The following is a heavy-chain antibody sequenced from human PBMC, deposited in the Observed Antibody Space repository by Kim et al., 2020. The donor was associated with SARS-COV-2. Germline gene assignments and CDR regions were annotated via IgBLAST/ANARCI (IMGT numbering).Heavy chain of an antibody. CDR1: GGSISSGDYY. CDR3: ARAESIAARPDY. Sequence: SETLSLTCTVSGGSISSGDYYWSWIRQPPGKGLEWIGYIYYSGSTYYNPSLKSRVTISVDTSKNQFSLKLSSVTAADTAVYYCARAESIAARPDYWGQGTLVTVSS. D-gene: IGHD6-6*01. V-gene: IGHV4-30-4*01. J-gene: IGHJ4*02. CDR2: IYYSGST.